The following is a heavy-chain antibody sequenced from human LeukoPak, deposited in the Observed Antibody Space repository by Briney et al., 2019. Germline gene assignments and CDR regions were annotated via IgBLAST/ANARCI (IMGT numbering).Heavy chain of an antibody. CDR2: IKRDGVET. CDR1: GLTLSNYY. D-gene: IGHD2-15*01. CDR3: ARRDIVVVVSASDY. J-gene: IGHJ4*02. V-gene: IGHV3-7*03. Sequence: GGSLRLSCAASGLTLSNYYMTWVRQGPGKGLEWVATIKRDGVETYYVDSVRGRFTISRDNAENSVYLRMNSLRVDDTAVYYCARRDIVVVVSASDYWGQGTLVTVSS.